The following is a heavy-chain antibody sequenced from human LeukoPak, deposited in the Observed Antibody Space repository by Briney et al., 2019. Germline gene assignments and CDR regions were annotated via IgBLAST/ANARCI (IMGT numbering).Heavy chain of an antibody. CDR1: GYSISSGYY. D-gene: IGHD1-26*01. CDR3: ARVSGSQRPTDFDY. CDR2: IYHSGST. J-gene: IGHJ4*02. Sequence: ASETLSLTCTVSGYSISSGYYWGWIRQPPGKGLEWIGSIYHSGSTYYNPSLKSRVTISVDTSKNQFSLKLSSVTAADTAVYYCARVSGSQRPTDFDYWGQGTLVTVSS. V-gene: IGHV4-38-2*02.